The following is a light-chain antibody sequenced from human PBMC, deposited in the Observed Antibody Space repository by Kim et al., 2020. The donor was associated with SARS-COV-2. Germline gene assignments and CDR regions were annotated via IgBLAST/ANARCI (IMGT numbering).Light chain of an antibody. CDR1: SSDIGTYKY. Sequence: QSALTQPRSVSGSPGQSVTISCTGTSSDIGTYKYVSWYQQHPGKAPKLVIYDVNERPSGVPDRFSGSKSGNTASLTISGLQAVDEADYYCCSYAGTYIWLFGGGTQLTVL. J-gene: IGLJ3*02. CDR3: CSYAGTYIWL. V-gene: IGLV2-11*01. CDR2: DVN.